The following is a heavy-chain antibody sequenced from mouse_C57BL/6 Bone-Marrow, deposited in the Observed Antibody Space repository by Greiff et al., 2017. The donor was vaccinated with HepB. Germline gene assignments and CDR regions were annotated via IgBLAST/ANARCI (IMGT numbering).Heavy chain of an antibody. CDR2: IYPGNSDT. J-gene: IGHJ2*01. D-gene: IGHD2-1*01. Sequence: EVQLQQSGTVLARPGASVKMSCKTSGYTFTSYWMHWVKQRPGQGLEWIGAIYPGNSDTSYNQKFKGKAKLTAVTSASTAYMELSSLTNEDSAVYYCTRSLYYHFDYWGQGTTLTVSS. V-gene: IGHV1-5*01. CDR1: GYTFTSYW. CDR3: TRSLYYHFDY.